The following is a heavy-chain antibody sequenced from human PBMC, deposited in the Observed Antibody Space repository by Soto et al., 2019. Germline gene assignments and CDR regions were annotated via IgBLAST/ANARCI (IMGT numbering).Heavy chain of an antibody. V-gene: IGHV4-61*08. CDR1: GGSISSGVYY. CDR2: IYYSGST. D-gene: IGHD3-3*01. J-gene: IGHJ6*02. Sequence: SETLSLTCTVSGGSISSGVYYWSWIRQHPGKGLEWIGYIYYSGSTYYNPSLKSRVTISVDTSKNQFSLKLSSVTAADTAVYYCARRMEFWSYGMHVWGQGTTVTVSS. CDR3: ARRMEFWSYGMHV.